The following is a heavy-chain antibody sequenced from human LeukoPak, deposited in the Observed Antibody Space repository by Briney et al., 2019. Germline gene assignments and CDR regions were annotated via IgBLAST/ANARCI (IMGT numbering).Heavy chain of an antibody. CDR2: INPSGGST. CDR1: GYTFTSYY. J-gene: IGHJ4*02. CDR3: ARPGDSSGWYGPFDY. V-gene: IGHV1-46*01. Sequence: GASVKLSCTASGYTFTSYYMHWVRQAPAQGLEWVGIINPSGGSTSYAQKFQGRVTMTRDTSTSTDYMELSSLRSEDTAVYYCARPGDSSGWYGPFDYWGQGTLVTVSS. D-gene: IGHD6-19*01.